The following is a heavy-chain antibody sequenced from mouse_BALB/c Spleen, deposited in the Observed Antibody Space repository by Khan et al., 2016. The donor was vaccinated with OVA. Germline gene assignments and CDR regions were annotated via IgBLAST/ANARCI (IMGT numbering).Heavy chain of an antibody. V-gene: IGHV1-7*01. Sequence: QVQLKQSGAELAKPGASVKMSCKASGYTFTTYWMDWVRQRPGQGLEWNGYINPTSGYTDYNDKFKDRATLSAEKYSRTAYFQLNSLTSEDSAVYYATRDSIDYWGQGTPLTVSS. CDR2: INPTSGYT. CDR3: TRDSIDY. J-gene: IGHJ2*01. CDR1: GYTFTTYW.